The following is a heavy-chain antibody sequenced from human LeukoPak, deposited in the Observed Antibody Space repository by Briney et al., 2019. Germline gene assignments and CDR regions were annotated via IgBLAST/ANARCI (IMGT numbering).Heavy chain of an antibody. Sequence: PSETLSLTCAVYGGSFSGYYWSWIRQPPGKGLEWIGEINHSGSTNYNPSLKSRVTISVDTSKNQLSLKLSSVTAADTAVYYCARAPYYYYYYYMDVWGKGTTVTVSS. V-gene: IGHV4-34*01. CDR3: ARAPYYYYYYYMDV. J-gene: IGHJ6*03. CDR2: INHSGST. CDR1: GGSFSGYY.